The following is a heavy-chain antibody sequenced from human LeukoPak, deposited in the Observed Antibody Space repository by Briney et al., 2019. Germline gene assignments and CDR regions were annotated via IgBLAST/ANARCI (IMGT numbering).Heavy chain of an antibody. J-gene: IGHJ4*02. V-gene: IGHV3-15*01. CDR3: ATGFLEWLTHDY. D-gene: IGHD3-3*01. CDR1: GFIFSNAW. Sequence: GGSLRLSCAASGFIFSNAWMSWVRQAPGKGLEWVGRLKSKTDGGTTDYAAPVKGRFTISRDDSKNTLYLQMNSLKTEDTAVYYCATGFLEWLTHDYWGQGTLVTVSS. CDR2: LKSKTDGGTT.